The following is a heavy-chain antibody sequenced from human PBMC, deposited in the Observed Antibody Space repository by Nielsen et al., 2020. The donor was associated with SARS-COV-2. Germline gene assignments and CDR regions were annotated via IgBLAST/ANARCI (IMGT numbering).Heavy chain of an antibody. D-gene: IGHD1-26*01. V-gene: IGHV1-18*01. Sequence: ASVKVSCKASGYTFTSYGISWVRQAPGQGLEWMGWISAYNGNTNYAQKLQGRVTMTRNTSISTAYMELSSLRSEDTAVYYCARTSSIVGAATLRYWGQRTLVTVSS. CDR3: ARTSSIVGAATLRY. J-gene: IGHJ4*02. CDR2: ISAYNGNT. CDR1: GYTFTSYG.